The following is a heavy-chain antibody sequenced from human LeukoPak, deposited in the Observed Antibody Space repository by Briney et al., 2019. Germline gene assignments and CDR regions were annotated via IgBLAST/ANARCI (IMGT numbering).Heavy chain of an antibody. CDR3: ARDPKLVYYYYGMDD. Sequence: GGSLRLSCAASGFTFSSYWMSWVRQAPGKGLEWVANIKQDGSEKYYVDSVKGRFTISRDNAKNSLYLQMNSLRAEDTAVYYCARDPKLVYYYYGMDDWGQGTTVTVSS. CDR1: GFTFSSYW. V-gene: IGHV3-7*01. CDR2: IKQDGSEK. D-gene: IGHD3-10*01. J-gene: IGHJ6*02.